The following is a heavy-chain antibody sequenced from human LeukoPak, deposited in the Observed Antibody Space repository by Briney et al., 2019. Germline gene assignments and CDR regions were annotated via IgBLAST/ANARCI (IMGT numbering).Heavy chain of an antibody. D-gene: IGHD5-12*01. CDR1: GGSISSGGYY. V-gene: IGHV4-31*03. CDR3: AREQFGYSGYDLVDY. CDR2: IYYSGST. Sequence: SETLSLTCTVSGGSISSGGYYWSWIRQHPGKGLEWIGYIYYSGSTYYNPSLKSRVTISVDTSKNQFSLKLSSVTAADTAVYYCAREQFGYSGYDLVDYWGQGTLVAVSS. J-gene: IGHJ4*02.